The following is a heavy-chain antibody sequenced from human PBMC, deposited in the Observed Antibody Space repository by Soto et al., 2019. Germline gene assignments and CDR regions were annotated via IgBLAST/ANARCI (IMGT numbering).Heavy chain of an antibody. V-gene: IGHV1-2*02. J-gene: IGHJ4*02. CDR2: INPKSGGT. CDR1: GGSFSRYG. D-gene: IGHD1-26*01. Sequence: ASVKVSCKASGGSFSRYGISWVRQAPGQGFEWMGWINPKSGGTKYPQKSQGRVTMTRDTSLSTVYMTLTRLTSDDTAVYYCARDLAKGGGSAGFDYWGQGTLVTVSS. CDR3: ARDLAKGGGSAGFDY.